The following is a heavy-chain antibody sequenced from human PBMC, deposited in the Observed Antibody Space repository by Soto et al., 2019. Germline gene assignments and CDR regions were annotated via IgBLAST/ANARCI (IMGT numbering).Heavy chain of an antibody. V-gene: IGHV3-23*01. Sequence: EVQLLESGGGLVQPGGSLTLSCAASGFTFSSYGMSWVRQAPGKGLEWVSGISGSGGRTYYADSVKGRFSISRDNSKNTLFLQMNSLRAEDTALYYCAKARYYDSTGYLYYFDFWGQGTLVTVSS. CDR3: AKARYYDSTGYLYYFDF. CDR1: GFTFSSYG. CDR2: ISGSGGRT. J-gene: IGHJ4*02. D-gene: IGHD3-22*01.